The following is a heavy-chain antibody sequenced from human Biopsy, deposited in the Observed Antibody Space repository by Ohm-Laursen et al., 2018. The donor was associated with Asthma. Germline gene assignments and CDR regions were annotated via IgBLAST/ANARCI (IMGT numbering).Heavy chain of an antibody. CDR3: ARVVNYDFRSGYWFDP. Sequence: TQTLTLTYTVSGFSLRNARMGVTWIRQPPGKALEWLAHIFSNDEKSYSTSLKSRITISKDTAKSQVVLTMSNIDPVDTATYYCARVVNYDFRSGYWFDPWGQGTLVTVSS. D-gene: IGHD3-3*01. J-gene: IGHJ5*02. CDR1: GFSLRNARMG. CDR2: IFSNDEK. V-gene: IGHV2-26*01.